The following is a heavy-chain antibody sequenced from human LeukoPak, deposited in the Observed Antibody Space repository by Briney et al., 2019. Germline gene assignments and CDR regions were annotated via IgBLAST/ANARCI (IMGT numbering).Heavy chain of an antibody. Sequence: SETLSLTCTVSGGSISSYYWSWIRQPPGKGLEWIGYIYYSGSTNYNPSLKSRVTISVDTSKNQFSLKLSSVTAADTAVYYCARDRRFKRSYYGMDVWGQGTTVTVSS. CDR1: GGSISSYY. CDR2: IYYSGST. V-gene: IGHV4-59*01. D-gene: IGHD3-3*01. CDR3: ARDRRFKRSYYGMDV. J-gene: IGHJ6*02.